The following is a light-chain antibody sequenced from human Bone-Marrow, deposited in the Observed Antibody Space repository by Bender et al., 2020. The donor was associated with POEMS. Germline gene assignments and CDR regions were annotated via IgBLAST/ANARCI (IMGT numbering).Light chain of an antibody. CDR3: SSYTSSHTVI. Sequence: SALTQPPSASGSPGQSVPISCTGTSSDVGGYDFVSWYQHHPGKAPKLIIYGVSKRPSDVSYRFSGSKSDNTASLTISGLQAEDEADYYCSSYTSSHTVIFGGGTKLTVL. CDR1: SSDVGGYDF. V-gene: IGLV2-14*01. J-gene: IGLJ2*01. CDR2: GVS.